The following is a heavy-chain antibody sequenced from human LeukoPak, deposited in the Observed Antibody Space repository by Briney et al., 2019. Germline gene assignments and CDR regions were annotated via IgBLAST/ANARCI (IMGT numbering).Heavy chain of an antibody. CDR3: ARRGDYVEYFDL. CDR1: GGSISSSNW. Sequence: SETLSLTCAVSGGSISSSNWWSWVRQPPGKGLEWIGEIYHSGSTNYNPSLKSRVTISVDKSKNQFSLKLSPVTAADTAVYYCARRGDYVEYFDLWGRGTLVTVSS. V-gene: IGHV4-4*02. J-gene: IGHJ2*01. CDR2: IYHSGST. D-gene: IGHD4-17*01.